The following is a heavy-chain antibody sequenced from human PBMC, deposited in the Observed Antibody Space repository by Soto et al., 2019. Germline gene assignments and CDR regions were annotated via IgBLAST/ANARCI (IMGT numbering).Heavy chain of an antibody. V-gene: IGHV3-48*02. D-gene: IGHD6-19*01. Sequence: GGSLRLSCAASGFTFSSYSMNWVRQAPGKGLEWVSYISSSSSTIYYADSVKGRFTISRDNAKNSLYLQMNSLRDEDTAVYYCASHSSGWDKEYFQHWGQGTLVTVSS. CDR1: GFTFSSYS. J-gene: IGHJ1*01. CDR3: ASHSSGWDKEYFQH. CDR2: ISSSSSTI.